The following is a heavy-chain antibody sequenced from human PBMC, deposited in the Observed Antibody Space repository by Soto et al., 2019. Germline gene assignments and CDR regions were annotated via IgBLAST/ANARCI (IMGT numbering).Heavy chain of an antibody. D-gene: IGHD2-15*01. J-gene: IGHJ6*02. CDR3: ARDTLLYCSGGSCDGMDV. CDR1: GFTFSSYA. V-gene: IGHV3-30-3*01. CDR2: ISYDGSNK. Sequence: GGSLRLSCAASGFTFSSYAMHWVRQAPGKGLEWVAVISYDGSNKYYTDSVKGRFTISRDNSKNTLYLQMNSLRAEDTAVYYCARDTLLYCSGGSCDGMDVWGQGTTVTVSS.